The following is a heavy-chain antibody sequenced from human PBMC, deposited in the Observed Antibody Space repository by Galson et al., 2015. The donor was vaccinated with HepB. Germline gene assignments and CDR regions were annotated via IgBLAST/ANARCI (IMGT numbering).Heavy chain of an antibody. CDR3: AKFRGMDIGEYHFDH. CDR2: LHNDGVTT. CDR1: GFTFSTFA. V-gene: IGHV3-23*05. Sequence: SLRLSCAASGFTFSTFAMGWVRQAPGQGLEWVATLHNDGVTTHSADSVRGRFTIPRGNSKNTLFLQMNSLGVEDTALYYCAKFRGMDIGEYHFDHWGQGTLVTVSS. J-gene: IGHJ4*02. D-gene: IGHD2-2*03.